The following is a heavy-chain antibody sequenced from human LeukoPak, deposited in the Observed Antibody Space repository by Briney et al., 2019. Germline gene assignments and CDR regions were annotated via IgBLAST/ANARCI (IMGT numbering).Heavy chain of an antibody. Sequence: ASVKVSCKASGYTFTSFAMNWVRQAPGQGLEWLGWINTNTGNPTHAQGFTGRFVFSLDPSVRTSYLQINSLTTDDTAVYYCARGSGYCSASSCAFDVWGQGTMVTVSS. CDR3: ARGSGYCSASSCAFDV. D-gene: IGHD2-15*01. V-gene: IGHV7-4-1*02. J-gene: IGHJ3*01. CDR1: GYTFTSFA. CDR2: INTNTGNP.